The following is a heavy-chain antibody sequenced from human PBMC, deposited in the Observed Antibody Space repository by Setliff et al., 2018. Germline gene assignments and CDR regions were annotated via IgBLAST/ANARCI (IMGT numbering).Heavy chain of an antibody. J-gene: IGHJ4*02. CDR2: INNYNFNT. D-gene: IGHD3-22*01. CDR3: ARINFYVSSGYYYAPEL. CDR1: GYAFTSYY. V-gene: IGHV1-18*04. Sequence: ASVKVSCKASGYAFTSYYMYWVRQAPGQGLEWMGWINNYNFNTQYAQKFQGRVTVTTDTSTTTAYMELRSLRADDTAVYYCARINFYVSSGYYYAPELWGQGTTVTVSS.